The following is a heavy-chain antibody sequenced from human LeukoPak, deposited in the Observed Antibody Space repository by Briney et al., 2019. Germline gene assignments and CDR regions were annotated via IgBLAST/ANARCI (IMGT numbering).Heavy chain of an antibody. CDR2: INHNGNVN. J-gene: IGHJ6*02. V-gene: IGHV3-7*03. Sequence: GGSLRLSCATSGFTFSSYWMNWARQAPGKGLEWVASINHNGNVNYHVDSVKGRFTISRDNAKNSPYLQMSNLRAEDTAVHFCARGGGLDVWGQGATVTVSS. CDR1: GFTFSSYW. CDR3: ARGGGLDV. D-gene: IGHD3-16*01.